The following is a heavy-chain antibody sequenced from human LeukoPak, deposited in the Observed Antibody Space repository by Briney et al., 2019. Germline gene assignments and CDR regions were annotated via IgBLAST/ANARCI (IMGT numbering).Heavy chain of an antibody. J-gene: IGHJ2*01. CDR3: AREVSRFDKRYFDL. CDR1: GGSISSYY. Sequence: PSETLSLTCTVSGGSISSYYWSWIRQAPGKGLEWIGYIYYSGSTNYNPSLKSRVTISVDTSKNQFSLKLSSVTAADTAVYYCAREVSRFDKRYFDLWGRGTLVTVSS. CDR2: IYYSGST. D-gene: IGHD3-16*01. V-gene: IGHV4-59*01.